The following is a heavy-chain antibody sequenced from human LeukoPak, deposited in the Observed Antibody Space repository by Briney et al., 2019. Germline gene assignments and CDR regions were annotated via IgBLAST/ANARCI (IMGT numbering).Heavy chain of an antibody. Sequence: SETLSLTCTVSGGSISSSPYYWGWIRQPPGKGLEWIGTIYYSGSTYYNPPLKSRVTISVDTSKNQFSLKLTSVTAADTAVYYCARPVPSRLGWFDPWGQGTLVTVSS. CDR1: GGSISSSPYY. CDR2: IYYSGST. J-gene: IGHJ5*02. D-gene: IGHD1-1*01. V-gene: IGHV4-39*01. CDR3: ARPVPSRLGWFDP.